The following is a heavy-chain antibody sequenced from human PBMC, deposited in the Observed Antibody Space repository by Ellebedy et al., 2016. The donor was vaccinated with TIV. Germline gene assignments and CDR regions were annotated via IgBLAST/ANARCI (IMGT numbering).Heavy chain of an antibody. CDR2: INTQFLGT. J-gene: IGHJ2*01. V-gene: IGHV1-2*02. CDR3: ARDSDYGGVTNHWYFNL. Sequence: ASVKVSCXASGYPFTAYYIHWLRQAPGQGLEWMGWINTQFLGTTYEEKFKGRVTMTRGTSTSTAYMELSSLRSDDTAVYFCARDSDYGGVTNHWYFNLWGRGTLVTVSS. CDR1: GYPFTAYY. D-gene: IGHD4-23*01.